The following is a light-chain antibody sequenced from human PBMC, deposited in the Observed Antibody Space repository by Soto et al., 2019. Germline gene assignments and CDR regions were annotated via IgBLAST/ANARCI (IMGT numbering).Light chain of an antibody. Sequence: DIQMTQSPSTLSASVGDRVTITCRASQSIRTWLAWYQQKPGKAPKLLIYHASSLESGVPSRFSGTGSGTEFTLTISSLQPDDFATYYCQQYVAYRTFGQGTKVDNK. V-gene: IGKV1-5*01. CDR2: HAS. CDR3: QQYVAYRT. CDR1: QSIRTW. J-gene: IGKJ1*01.